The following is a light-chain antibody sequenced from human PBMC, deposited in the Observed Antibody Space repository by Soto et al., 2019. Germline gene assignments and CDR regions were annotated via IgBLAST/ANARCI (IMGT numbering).Light chain of an antibody. CDR1: SSDVGGYNY. CDR3: SSYTSRRTYV. J-gene: IGLJ1*01. CDR2: DVS. Sequence: QSVLTQPSSVSGSPGQSITISCPGTSSDVGGYNYVSWYQQHPGKAPKLIIYDVSNWPSGVSNRFSGSKSGNTASLTISGLQAEDEGDYYCSSYTSRRTYVFGTGTKVTVL. V-gene: IGLV2-14*01.